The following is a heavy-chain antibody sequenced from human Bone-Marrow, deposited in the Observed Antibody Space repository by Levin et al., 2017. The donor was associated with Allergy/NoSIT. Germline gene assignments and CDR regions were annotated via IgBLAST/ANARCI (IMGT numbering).Heavy chain of an antibody. CDR2: IDQRGSNT. CDR1: GFSFSSYA. V-gene: IGHV3-23*05. Sequence: GESLKISCAASGFSFSSYAMSWVRQAPGKGLEWVSSIDQRGSNTYYADSVKGRFTISRDNAKNSLYLQMNSLKSEDTALYYCAKDGYLEWFDAAEKYGMDVWGQGTTVTVSS. D-gene: IGHD3-3*01. CDR3: AKDGYLEWFDAAEKYGMDV. J-gene: IGHJ6*02.